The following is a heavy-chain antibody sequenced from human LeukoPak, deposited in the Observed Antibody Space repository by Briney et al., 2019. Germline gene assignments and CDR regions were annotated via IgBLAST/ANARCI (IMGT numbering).Heavy chain of an antibody. CDR1: GGSLIHDY. D-gene: IGHD3-16*01. CDR3: ARHDSGTLDS. Sequence: PSETLSLTCTVSGGSLIHDYWAWIRQPPGKRLEWIGYSYCTGSANYNPSLRSRVTISPDTSKNQFSLKLKSVTAADTAVYYCARHDSGTLDSWGQGTLVAVSS. V-gene: IGHV4-59*01. CDR2: SYCTGSA. J-gene: IGHJ4*02.